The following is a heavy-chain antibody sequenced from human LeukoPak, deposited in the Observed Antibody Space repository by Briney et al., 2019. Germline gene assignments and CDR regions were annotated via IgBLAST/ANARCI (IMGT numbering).Heavy chain of an antibody. J-gene: IGHJ5*02. CDR2: ISPKSGGT. D-gene: IGHD4-17*01. Sequence: ASVKVSCKASGYTFTGYYMHWVRQAPGQGLEWMGWISPKSGGTKYAQKFQGRVTMTRDTSVNTAYMELTSLISDDTAVYYCARPGRPQQHDDGDYNWFDTWGQGTLVTVSS. CDR1: GYTFTGYY. V-gene: IGHV1-2*02. CDR3: ARPGRPQQHDDGDYNWFDT.